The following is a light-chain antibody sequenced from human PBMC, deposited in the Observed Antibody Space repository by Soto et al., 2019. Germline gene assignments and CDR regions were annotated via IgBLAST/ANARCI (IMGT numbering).Light chain of an antibody. V-gene: IGKV2-28*01. Sequence: IVMTQSSLSLPVTPGEPASISCRSSQSLLHSIGYNYLDWYLQKPGQSPQLLIYLGSNRSSGVPDRFSGSGSGTDFTLKISRVEAEDVGVYYCMQALQTPWTFGQGTKLEIK. CDR1: QSLLHSIGYNY. J-gene: IGKJ2*01. CDR2: LGS. CDR3: MQALQTPWT.